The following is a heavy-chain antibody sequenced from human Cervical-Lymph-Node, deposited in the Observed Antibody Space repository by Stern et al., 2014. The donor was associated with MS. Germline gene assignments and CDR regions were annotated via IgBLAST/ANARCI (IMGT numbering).Heavy chain of an antibody. J-gene: IGHJ6*02. D-gene: IGHD6-19*01. V-gene: IGHV4-59*01. Sequence: VHLVESGPGLVKPSGTLSLPCTVSGGSISSFYWRWIRQPPGKGLEWIAVIYYSGSNNSNPSLKSRVPISVDTSKNQFSLKLSSVTAADTAVYYCARGGSVSYYYYYGMDVWGQGTTVTVSS. CDR1: GGSISSFY. CDR3: ARGGSVSYYYYYGMDV. CDR2: IYYSGSN.